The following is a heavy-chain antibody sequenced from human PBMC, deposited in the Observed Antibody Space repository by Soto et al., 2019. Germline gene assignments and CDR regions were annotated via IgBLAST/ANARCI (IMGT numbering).Heavy chain of an antibody. Sequence: ASVKVSCKASGYTFTSYGISWVRQAPGQGLDWMGWISAYNGNTKYAQDLQGRVTVTTDTSTSTAYMELRSLRSDDTAVYYCARFSGGSYNTYYFYYGMDVWGQGTTVTAP. D-gene: IGHD2-15*01. CDR3: ARFSGGSYNTYYFYYGMDV. J-gene: IGHJ6*02. CDR2: ISAYNGNT. CDR1: GYTFTSYG. V-gene: IGHV1-18*01.